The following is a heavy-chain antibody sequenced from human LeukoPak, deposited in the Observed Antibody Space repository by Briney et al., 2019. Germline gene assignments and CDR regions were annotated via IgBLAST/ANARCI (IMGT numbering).Heavy chain of an antibody. J-gene: IGHJ4*02. CDR3: AKDRGRTPMATWDY. D-gene: IGHD5-18*01. V-gene: IGHV3-48*01. CDR1: GFTFSSYS. Sequence: GGSLRLSCAASGFTFSSYSMNWVRQAPGKGLEWVSYISSSSSTIYYADSVKGRFTISRDNAKNSLYLQMNSLRAEDTAVYYCAKDRGRTPMATWDYWGQGTLVTVSS. CDR2: ISSSSSTI.